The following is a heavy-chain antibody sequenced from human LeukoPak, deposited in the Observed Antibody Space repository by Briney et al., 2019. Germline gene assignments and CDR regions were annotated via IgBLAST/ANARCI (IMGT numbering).Heavy chain of an antibody. CDR2: IIPILGIA. V-gene: IGHV1-69*04. Sequence: SVKVSCKASGGTFSSYAISWVRQAPGQGLEWMGRIIPILGIANYAQKFQGRVTITADKSTSTAYMVLSSLRSEDTAVYYCARDSVAVAGTPFDYWGQGTLVTVSS. CDR1: GGTFSSYA. CDR3: ARDSVAVAGTPFDY. D-gene: IGHD6-19*01. J-gene: IGHJ4*02.